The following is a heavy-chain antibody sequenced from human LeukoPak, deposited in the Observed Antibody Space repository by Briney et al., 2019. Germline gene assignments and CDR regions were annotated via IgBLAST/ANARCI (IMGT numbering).Heavy chain of an antibody. D-gene: IGHD4-17*01. V-gene: IGHV3-23*01. CDR1: GFTFNNYY. J-gene: IGHJ5*02. Sequence: GGSLRLSCAASGFTFNNYYMTWVRQAPGKGLEWVSTIGGSDGTTYYADSVKGRFTISRDNSKNTLSLQMNSLRTEDTAIYYCAKGARGDTVTSIVGLNWFDPWGQGTLVTVSS. CDR2: IGGSDGTT. CDR3: AKGARGDTVTSIVGLNWFDP.